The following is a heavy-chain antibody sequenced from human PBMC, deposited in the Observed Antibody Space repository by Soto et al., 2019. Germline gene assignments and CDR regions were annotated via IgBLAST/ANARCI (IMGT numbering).Heavy chain of an antibody. D-gene: IGHD6-6*01. Sequence: GGSLRLSCAASGFTFSSYGMHWVRQAPGKGLEWVAVIWYDGSNKYYADSVKGRFTISRDNSKNTLYLQMNSLRAEDTAVYYCARAAPTIIYSSSGFDYWGQGTLVTVSS. CDR3: ARAAPTIIYSSSGFDY. CDR1: GFTFSSYG. J-gene: IGHJ4*02. CDR2: IWYDGSNK. V-gene: IGHV3-33*01.